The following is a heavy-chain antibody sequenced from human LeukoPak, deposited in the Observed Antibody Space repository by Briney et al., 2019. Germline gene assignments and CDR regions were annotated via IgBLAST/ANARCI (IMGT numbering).Heavy chain of an antibody. D-gene: IGHD3-22*01. V-gene: IGHV1-46*01. Sequence: ASVKVSCKASGYTFTSYYIYWVRQAPGQGFQWMGIFNPSGAGTRYAQKFQGRVTMTKDMSTTTVYMELSSLRSDDTAIYYCSRGDSTGFVDFWGQGTLVTVSS. CDR3: SRGDSTGFVDF. J-gene: IGHJ4*02. CDR2: FNPSGAGT. CDR1: GYTFTSYY.